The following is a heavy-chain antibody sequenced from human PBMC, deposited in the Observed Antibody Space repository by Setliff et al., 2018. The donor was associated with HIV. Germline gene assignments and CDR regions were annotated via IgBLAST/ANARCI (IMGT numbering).Heavy chain of an antibody. J-gene: IGHJ4*02. Sequence: SETLSLTCAVSGGSISSSNWWSWVRQPPGKGLEWIGSIYHSGSTYYNPSLKSRVTISVDTSKNQFSLKLNSVTAADAAVYYCARSTPSVGYISEHWGQGTLVTVSS. CDR2: IYHSGST. CDR1: GGSISSSNW. D-gene: IGHD5-12*01. V-gene: IGHV4-4*02. CDR3: ARSTPSVGYISEH.